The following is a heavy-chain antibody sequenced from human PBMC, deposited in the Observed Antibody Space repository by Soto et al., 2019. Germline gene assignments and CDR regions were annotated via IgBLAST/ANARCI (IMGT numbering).Heavy chain of an antibody. V-gene: IGHV1-69*01. CDR1: GGTFSSYA. CDR2: IIPIFGTA. J-gene: IGHJ6*02. D-gene: IGHD6-6*01. Sequence: QVQLVQSGAEVKKPGSSVKVSCKASGGTFSSYAISWVRQAPGQGLEWMGGIIPIFGTANYAQKFQGRVTMSADESTSTAYMELRSLRSEDRAVYYCASNAPGGSSSKDACLDYYYGMDVWGQGTTVTVSS. CDR3: ASNAPGGSSSKDACLDYYYGMDV.